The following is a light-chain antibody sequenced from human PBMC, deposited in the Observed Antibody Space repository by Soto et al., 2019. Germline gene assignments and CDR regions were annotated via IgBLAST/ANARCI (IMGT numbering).Light chain of an antibody. Sequence: EVVLTQSPATLSLSPGERATLSCRASQSVSNSLAWYQQKPGQAPRLLIYDASSMDTGVPYRFSGSGSGTDFTLTISRLEPEDFAAYYCQQYSSSPHTFGQGTKLEIK. CDR3: QQYSSSPHT. J-gene: IGKJ2*01. CDR1: QSVSNS. V-gene: IGKV3D-20*01. CDR2: DAS.